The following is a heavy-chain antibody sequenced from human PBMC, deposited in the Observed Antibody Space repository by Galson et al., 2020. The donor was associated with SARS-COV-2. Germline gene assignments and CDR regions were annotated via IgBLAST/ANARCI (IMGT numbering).Heavy chain of an antibody. D-gene: IGHD3-3*01. CDR2: ITHSGDA. Sequence: SETLSLTCVVYGESFSPNYWNWVRLSPGRGLEWIGEITHSGDASYSPSLKSRVTISVDTSKNQFSLNLKSVTAADTAVYYCARARPSRSGFYYYYHMDVWGKGTTVTVSS. V-gene: IGHV4-34*01. CDR1: GESFSPNY. J-gene: IGHJ6*03. CDR3: ARARPSRSGFYYYYHMDV.